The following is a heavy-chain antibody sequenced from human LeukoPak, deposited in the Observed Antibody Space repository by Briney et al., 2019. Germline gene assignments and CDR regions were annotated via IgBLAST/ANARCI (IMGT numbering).Heavy chain of an antibody. Sequence: PSETLSLTCTVSGGSISSSSYYWGWIRQPPGKGLEWIGSIYYSGSTYYDPSLKSRVTISADTSKNQFSLKLSSVTAADTAVYYCARTTYYYDSSGYSAFDIWGQGTVVTVSS. D-gene: IGHD3-22*01. J-gene: IGHJ3*02. CDR1: GGSISSSSYY. V-gene: IGHV4-39*07. CDR3: ARTTYYYDSSGYSAFDI. CDR2: IYYSGST.